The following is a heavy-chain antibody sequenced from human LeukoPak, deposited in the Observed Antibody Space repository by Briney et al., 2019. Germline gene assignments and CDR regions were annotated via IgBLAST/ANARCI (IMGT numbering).Heavy chain of an antibody. J-gene: IGHJ4*02. CDR1: GFTFSNYG. CDR3: AKSLSSWYGGSFDY. V-gene: IGHV3-23*01. Sequence: QTGGSLRPSCAASGFTFSNYGVSWARQAPGNGMEWDSGIVGTGGSTYYAESVTGRSTISRDNYKNTMYLQMNSLRAEDTAVYYCAKSLSSWYGGSFDYWGQGTLVTVSS. CDR2: IVGTGGST. D-gene: IGHD6-13*01.